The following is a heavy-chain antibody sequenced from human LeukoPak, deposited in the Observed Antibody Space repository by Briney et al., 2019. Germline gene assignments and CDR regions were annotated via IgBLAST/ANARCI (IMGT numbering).Heavy chain of an antibody. CDR1: GSSISSYY. CDR3: ARLWSPMVEIDY. J-gene: IGHJ4*02. D-gene: IGHD2-15*01. Sequence: SETLSLTCSVPGSSISSYYWSWIRQPPGKGLEWIGYISYSGSTKYNPSLKSRVTISVDTSKNQFSLKVSSVTAADTAVYYCARLWSPMVEIDYWGQGTLVTVSS. V-gene: IGHV4-59*08. CDR2: ISYSGST.